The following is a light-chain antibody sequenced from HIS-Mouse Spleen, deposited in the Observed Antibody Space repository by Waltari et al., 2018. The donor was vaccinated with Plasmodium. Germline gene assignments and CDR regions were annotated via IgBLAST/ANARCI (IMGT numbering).Light chain of an antibody. CDR2: EDS. CDR1: ALPNKY. CDR3: YSTDSSGNHRV. J-gene: IGLJ3*02. Sequence: SYELPQPPSVSVSPGQTARLTCSGDALPNKYAYWYHKKSGQAPVLVIYEDSKRPSGIPERFSGSSSGTMATLTISGAQVEDEADYYCYSTDSSGNHRVFGGGTKLTVL. V-gene: IGLV3-10*01.